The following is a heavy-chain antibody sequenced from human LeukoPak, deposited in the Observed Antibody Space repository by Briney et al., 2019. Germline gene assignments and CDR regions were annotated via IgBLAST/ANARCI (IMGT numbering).Heavy chain of an antibody. J-gene: IGHJ4*02. CDR3: ARHRRYSYGYFDY. CDR2: IYYSGST. Sequence: SETLSLTCTVSGGSISSYYWSWIRQPPGKGLERIGYIYYSGSTNYNPSLKSRVTISVDTSKNQFSLKLSSVTAADTAVYYCARHRRYSYGYFDYWGQGTLVTVSS. V-gene: IGHV4-59*08. D-gene: IGHD5-18*01. CDR1: GGSISSYY.